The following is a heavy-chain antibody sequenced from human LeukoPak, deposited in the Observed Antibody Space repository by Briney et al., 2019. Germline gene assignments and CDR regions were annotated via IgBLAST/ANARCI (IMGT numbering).Heavy chain of an antibody. CDR2: IRYDGSNK. D-gene: IGHD6-13*01. CDR1: EFSVGSNY. V-gene: IGHV3-33*08. Sequence: GGSLRLSCAASEFSVGSNYMTWVRQAPGKGLEWVAFIRYDGSNKYYADSVKGRFTISRDNSKNTLYLQMNSLRAEDTAVYYCAGGRGIAEDYWGQGTLVTVSS. CDR3: AGGRGIAEDY. J-gene: IGHJ4*02.